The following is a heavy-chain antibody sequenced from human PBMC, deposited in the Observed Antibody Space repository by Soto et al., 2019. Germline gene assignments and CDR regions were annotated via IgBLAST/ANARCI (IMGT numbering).Heavy chain of an antibody. CDR3: ARDIVVVVAATPNSNYYYYGMDV. V-gene: IGHV1-69*13. CDR2: IIPIFGTA. J-gene: IGHJ6*02. Sequence: AASVKVSCKASGGTFSSYAISWVRQAPGQGLEWMGGIIPIFGTANYAQKFQGRVTITADESTSTAYMELSSLRSEDTAVYYCARDIVVVVAATPNSNYYYYGMDVWGQGTTVTVSS. CDR1: GGTFSSYA. D-gene: IGHD2-15*01.